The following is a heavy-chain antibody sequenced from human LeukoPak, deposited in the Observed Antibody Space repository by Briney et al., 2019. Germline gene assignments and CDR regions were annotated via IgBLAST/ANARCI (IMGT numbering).Heavy chain of an antibody. CDR3: AIRGYSYGWDAFDI. D-gene: IGHD5-18*01. Sequence: SETLSLTCTVSGGSISSGSYYWSWIRQPAGKGLEWIGRIYTSGSTSYNPSLKSRVTISVDTSKNQFSLKLSSVTAADTAVYYCAIRGYSYGWDAFDIWGQGTMVTVSS. J-gene: IGHJ3*02. V-gene: IGHV4-61*02. CDR2: IYTSGST. CDR1: GGSISSGSYY.